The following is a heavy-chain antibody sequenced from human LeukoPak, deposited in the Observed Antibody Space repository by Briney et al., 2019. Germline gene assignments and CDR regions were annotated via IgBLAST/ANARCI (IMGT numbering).Heavy chain of an antibody. CDR3: ARTTNQFDYYDSSGYPWFDP. J-gene: IGHJ5*02. D-gene: IGHD3-22*01. Sequence: SETLSLTCTVSGGSISSYYWSWIRQPPGKGLEWIGYIYYSGSTNYNPSLRSRVTISVGTSKNQFSLKLSSVTAADTAVYYCARTTNQFDYYDSSGYPWFDPWGQGTLVTVSS. CDR1: GGSISSYY. CDR2: IYYSGST. V-gene: IGHV4-59*01.